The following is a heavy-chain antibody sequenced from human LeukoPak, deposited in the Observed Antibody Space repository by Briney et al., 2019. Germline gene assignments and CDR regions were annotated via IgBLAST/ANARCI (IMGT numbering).Heavy chain of an antibody. CDR1: GGSFSGYY. Sequence: PSETLSLTCAVYGGSFSGYYWSWIRQPSGKGLEWIGEINHSGSTNYNPSLKSRVTISVDTSKNQFSLKLSSVTAADTAVYYCARVEVNGHDYWGQGTLVTVSS. J-gene: IGHJ4*02. D-gene: IGHD2-8*01. CDR3: ARVEVNGHDY. V-gene: IGHV4-34*01. CDR2: INHSGST.